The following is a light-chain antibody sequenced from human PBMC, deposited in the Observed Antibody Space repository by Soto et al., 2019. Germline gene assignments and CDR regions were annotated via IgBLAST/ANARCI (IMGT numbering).Light chain of an antibody. V-gene: IGKV3D-15*01. CDR3: QHCNNWSA. J-gene: IGKJ5*01. Sequence: EIVMTQSPATLSVSPGERATLSCRASQSLGSNLGWYQQKPGQAPRLLIYGASTRATGIPDRFSGSGSGTEFTLTISSLQSEDFAVYYCQHCNNWSAFGQGTRLEIK. CDR2: GAS. CDR1: QSLGSN.